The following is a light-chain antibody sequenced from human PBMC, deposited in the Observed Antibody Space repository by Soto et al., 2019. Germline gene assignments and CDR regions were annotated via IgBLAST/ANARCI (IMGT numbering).Light chain of an antibody. CDR1: QSVSSSY. Sequence: EIVLTQPPGTLSLSPGERASLSCRASQSVSSSYLAWYQQKPGQAPRLLIYGASNRATGIPDRLSGSGSGTDFTLTISRLEPEDFAVYYCQQYGSSPWTFGQGTKVDIK. V-gene: IGKV3-20*01. J-gene: IGKJ1*01. CDR3: QQYGSSPWT. CDR2: GAS.